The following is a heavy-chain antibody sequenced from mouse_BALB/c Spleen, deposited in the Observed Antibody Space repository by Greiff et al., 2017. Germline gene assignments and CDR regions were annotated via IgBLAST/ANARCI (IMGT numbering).Heavy chain of an antibody. CDR3: ARQAHYYGNSLFDY. CDR2: ISSGGSYT. J-gene: IGHJ2*01. D-gene: IGHD2-1*01. CDR1: GFTFSSYG. V-gene: IGHV5-6*01. Sequence: EVQVVESGGDLVKPGGSLKLSCAASGFTFSSYGMSWVRQTPDKRLEWVATISSGGSYTYYPDSVKGRFTISRDNAKNTLYLQMSSLKSEDTAMYYCARQAHYYGNSLFDYWGQGTTLTVSS.